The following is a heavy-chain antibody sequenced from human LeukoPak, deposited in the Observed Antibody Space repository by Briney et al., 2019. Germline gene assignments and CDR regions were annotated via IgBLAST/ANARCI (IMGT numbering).Heavy chain of an antibody. CDR2: MNPNSGNT. D-gene: IGHD6-13*01. J-gene: IGHJ4*02. CDR1: GYTFTSYD. V-gene: IGHV1-8*01. CDR3: ARLSTLGIAAADY. Sequence: ASVKVSCKASGYTFTSYDINWVRQAPGQGLEWMGWMNPNSGNTGYAQKFQGRVTMTRNTSISTAYMELSSLRSEDTAVYYCARLSTLGIAAADYWGQGTLVTVSS.